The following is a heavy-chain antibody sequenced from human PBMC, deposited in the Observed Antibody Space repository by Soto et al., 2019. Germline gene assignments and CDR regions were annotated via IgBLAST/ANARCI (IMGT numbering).Heavy chain of an antibody. Sequence: EVQLLESGGGLVQPGGSLRLSCAASGFTFSSYAMSWVRQAPGKGLEWVSAISGSGGSTYYADSVKGRFTISRGNSQKPLYLQMHSLRAEDTAVYYCEKGRGYCSSTSCYVGSDYWGQETLFTVSS. D-gene: IGHD2-2*01. J-gene: IGHJ4*02. V-gene: IGHV3-23*01. CDR1: GFTFSSYA. CDR2: ISGSGGST. CDR3: EKGRGYCSSTSCYVGSDY.